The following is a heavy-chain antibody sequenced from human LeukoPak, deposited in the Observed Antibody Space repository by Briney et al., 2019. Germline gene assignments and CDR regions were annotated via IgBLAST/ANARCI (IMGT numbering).Heavy chain of an antibody. CDR3: ADGMDV. CDR1: GGTFSRYA. J-gene: IGHJ6*04. V-gene: IGHV1-69*05. CDR2: VIPIFGTA. Sequence: SEKVSCKASGGTFSRYALSEVRQAPGQGLEWMGGVIPIFGTANYQQNPQGRVTITTDESTSTAYMELSSLRSEDTAVYYGADGMDVWGKGTTVTVSS.